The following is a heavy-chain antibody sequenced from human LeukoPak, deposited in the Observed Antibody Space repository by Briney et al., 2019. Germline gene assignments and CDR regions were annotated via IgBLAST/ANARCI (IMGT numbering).Heavy chain of an antibody. CDR2: INHSGRT. CDR3: AREPDYQDAFDI. J-gene: IGHJ3*02. Sequence: SEXXXXTCAVYGGSFSGYYWSWLRQPPGKGLEWIGEINHSGRTNYNPSLKSRVTISVDTSKNQFSLKLSSVTAADTAVYYCAREPDYQDAFDIWGQGTMVTVSS. CDR1: GGSFSGYY. D-gene: IGHD4-11*01. V-gene: IGHV4-34*01.